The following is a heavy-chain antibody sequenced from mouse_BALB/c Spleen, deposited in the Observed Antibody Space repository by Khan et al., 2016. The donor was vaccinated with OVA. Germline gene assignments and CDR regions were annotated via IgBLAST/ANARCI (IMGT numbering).Heavy chain of an antibody. V-gene: IGHV1S81*02. Sequence: QVQLKQSGAELVKPGASVKLSCKASGYTFTSYWLHWVKQRPGQGLDWIGYLNPSDGRTHYNEKFKRKATLTVDKSASTASMQLSSLTSEDSAVYYCARGGYGSLAYWGQGTLVTVSA. D-gene: IGHD2-10*02. CDR3: ARGGYGSLAY. CDR2: LNPSDGRT. J-gene: IGHJ3*01. CDR1: GYTFTSYW.